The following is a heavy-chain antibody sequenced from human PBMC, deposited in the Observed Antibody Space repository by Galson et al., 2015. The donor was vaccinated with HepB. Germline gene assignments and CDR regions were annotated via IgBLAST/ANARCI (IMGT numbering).Heavy chain of an antibody. J-gene: IGHJ4*02. V-gene: IGHV3-53*01. D-gene: IGHD3-16*02. CDR2: IFKNGRI. Sequence: SLRLSCAASGFTVSNYYMTWVRQAPGKGLEWVSVIFKNGRIFHTDSVKGRFSSSRDDSKNTVYLEMNSLRAEDTAVYFCAKAAGGSHRSYYFDYWGQGTTVTVSS. CDR3: AKAAGGSHRSYYFDY. CDR1: GFTVSNYY.